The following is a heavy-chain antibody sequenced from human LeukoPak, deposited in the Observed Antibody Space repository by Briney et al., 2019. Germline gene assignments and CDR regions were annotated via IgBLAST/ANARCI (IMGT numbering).Heavy chain of an antibody. J-gene: IGHJ4*02. CDR2: FDPEDGET. CDR1: GYTLTELS. CDR3: HAYYYGSGIDDDY. Sequence: ASVKVSCKVSGYTLTELSMHWARQAPGKGLEWMGGFDPEDGETIYAQKFQGRVTMTEDTSTDTAYMELSSLRSEDTAVYYCHAYYYGSGIDDDYWGQGTLVTVSS. V-gene: IGHV1-24*01. D-gene: IGHD3-10*01.